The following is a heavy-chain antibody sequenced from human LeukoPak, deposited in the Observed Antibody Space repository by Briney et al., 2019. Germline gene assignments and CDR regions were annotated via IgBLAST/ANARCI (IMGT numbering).Heavy chain of an antibody. CDR1: GYTFTSYA. Sequence: ASVTVSFTASGYTFTSYAMHWVRQAPGQRLEWMGWINAGNGNTKYSQKFQGRVTITRDTSASTAYMELSSLRSEDTAVYYCARIGRVYSTYYYGMDVWGQGTTVTVSS. V-gene: IGHV1-3*01. J-gene: IGHJ6*02. CDR2: INAGNGNT. CDR3: ARIGRVYSTYYYGMDV. D-gene: IGHD6-13*01.